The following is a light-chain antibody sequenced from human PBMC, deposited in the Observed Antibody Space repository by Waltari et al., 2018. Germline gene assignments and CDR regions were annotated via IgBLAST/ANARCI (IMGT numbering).Light chain of an antibody. V-gene: IGKV3D-15*01. Sequence: ETVMTQSPVTLSVSPGERATLSCRASQSVNSNLAWYQQNPGQAPRLLIYGASTRATGIPARFSGFGSGTEFILTISSLQPEDIATFSCQESYSTLYTFGQGTKVEIK. CDR2: GAS. CDR3: QESYSTLYT. J-gene: IGKJ2*01. CDR1: QSVNSN.